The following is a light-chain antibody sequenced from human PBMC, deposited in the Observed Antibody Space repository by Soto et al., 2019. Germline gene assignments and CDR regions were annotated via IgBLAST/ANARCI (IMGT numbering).Light chain of an antibody. CDR3: QQYNNWPPWT. CDR2: GAS. CDR1: QSVNNNY. V-gene: IGKV3-20*01. J-gene: IGKJ1*01. Sequence: ENVLTQSPDTLSLSPGEEATLSCRASQSVNNNYLAWYQQIPGQPPRLLIYGASSRATGIPDRFSGRGSGTDFTLTISRLEPEDFSVYYCQQYNNWPPWTFGQGTKVDIK.